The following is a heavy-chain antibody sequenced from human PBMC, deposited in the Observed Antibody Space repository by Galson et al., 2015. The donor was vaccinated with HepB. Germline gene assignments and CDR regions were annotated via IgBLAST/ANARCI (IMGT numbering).Heavy chain of an antibody. CDR3: ARGAYYDSSGYPYYYYGMDV. CDR1: GGTFSSYA. D-gene: IGHD3-22*01. Sequence: SVKVSCKASGGTFSSYAISWVRQAPGQGLEWMGGIIPIFGTANYAQKFQGRVTITADESTSTAYMELSSLRSEDTAVYYCARGAYYDSSGYPYYYYGMDVWGQGTTVTVSS. V-gene: IGHV1-69*13. J-gene: IGHJ6*02. CDR2: IIPIFGTA.